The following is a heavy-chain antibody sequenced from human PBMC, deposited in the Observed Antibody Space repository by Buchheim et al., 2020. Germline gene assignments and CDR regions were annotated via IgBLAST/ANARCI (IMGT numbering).Heavy chain of an antibody. CDR2: ISGSGDAA. CDR1: GFTFSRYA. J-gene: IGHJ4*02. V-gene: IGHV3-23*01. Sequence: EVQLLESGGGFVQTGGSLRLACAASGFTFSRYAINRVRQAPGKGLEWVSGISGSGDAAYYSDSVKGRFTVSRDNSGRTLYLQLNRLRAEDSAVYYCAKDLELDYWGQGTL. CDR3: AKDLELDY. D-gene: IGHD1-1*01.